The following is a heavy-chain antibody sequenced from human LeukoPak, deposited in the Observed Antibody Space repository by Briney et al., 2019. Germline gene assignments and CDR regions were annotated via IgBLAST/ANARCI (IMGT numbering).Heavy chain of an antibody. Sequence: PGGFLRLSCVASGFTFSGYWMSWVRQAPGKGLEWMANIKQDGSEKYYVDSVRGRFTISRDNAKNSLYLQMNSLRAEDTAVYYCARGTYYYGSGSPETGYWGQGTLVTVSS. CDR2: IKQDGSEK. J-gene: IGHJ4*02. CDR3: ARGTYYYGSGSPETGY. D-gene: IGHD3-10*01. CDR1: GFTFSGYW. V-gene: IGHV3-7*03.